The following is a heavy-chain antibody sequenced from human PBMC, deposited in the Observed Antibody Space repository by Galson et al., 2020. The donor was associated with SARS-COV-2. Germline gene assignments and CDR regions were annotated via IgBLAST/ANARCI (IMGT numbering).Heavy chain of an antibody. D-gene: IGHD3-22*01. V-gene: IGHV5-51*01. CDR1: GYSFTCYW. J-gene: IGHJ6*03. CDR2: IYPGDSAT. Sequence: GEALKICCKASGYSFTCYWICWVRQLPGERLEWMGIIYPGDSATNSSPSFHGHVTTSADKSITTAYLQWSSLKASDTAMYYCAGPYYDSRGYYCGNYYYYMGGWGKGTMGT. CDR3: AGPYYDSRGYYCGNYYYYMGG.